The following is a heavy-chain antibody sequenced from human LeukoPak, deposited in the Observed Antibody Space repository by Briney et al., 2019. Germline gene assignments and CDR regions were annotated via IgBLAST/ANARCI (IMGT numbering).Heavy chain of an antibody. V-gene: IGHV4-4*02. Sequence: PSETLSLTGAVSGGSISSSNWWSWVRQPPGKGLEWIGEIYHSGSTNYNPSLKSRVTVSVDKPKNQFSLKLSSVTAADTAVYYCARDGRGVRYFDYWGQGTLVTVSS. CDR2: IYHSGST. D-gene: IGHD3-10*01. CDR3: ARDGRGVRYFDY. CDR1: GGSISSSNW. J-gene: IGHJ4*02.